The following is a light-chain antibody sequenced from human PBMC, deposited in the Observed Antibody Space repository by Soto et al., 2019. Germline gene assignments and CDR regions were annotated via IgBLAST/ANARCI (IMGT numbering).Light chain of an antibody. J-gene: IGLJ3*02. CDR3: SSYTSSSTPWV. CDR2: EVN. CDR1: SSDVGGYHY. Sequence: QSALTQPASVSGSPGQSITISCTGTSSDVGGYHYVSWYQQHPGKAPKLMIYEVNNRPSGVSNRFSGSKSGNTASLTISRLQAEDEADYYCSSYTSSSTPWVFGGGTKVTVL. V-gene: IGLV2-14*01.